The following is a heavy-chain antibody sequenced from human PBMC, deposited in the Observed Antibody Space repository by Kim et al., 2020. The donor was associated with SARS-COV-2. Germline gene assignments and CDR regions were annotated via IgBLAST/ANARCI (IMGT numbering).Heavy chain of an antibody. CDR3: ARQDGSSSWENWFDP. V-gene: IGHV4-39*01. Sequence: PPLKSRVTISVDTSKNPFSLKLSSVTAADTAVYYCARQDGSSSWENWFDPWGQGTLVTVSS. J-gene: IGHJ5*02. D-gene: IGHD6-13*01.